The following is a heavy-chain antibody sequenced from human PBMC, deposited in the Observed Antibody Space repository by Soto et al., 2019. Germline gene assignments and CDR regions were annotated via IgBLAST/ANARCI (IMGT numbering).Heavy chain of an antibody. J-gene: IGHJ6*02. CDR2: INPSGGST. CDR1: GYTFTSYY. CDR3: ARSIAAAGTAPYYYYYGMDV. V-gene: IGHV1-46*01. D-gene: IGHD6-13*01. Sequence: ASVKVSCKASGYTFTSYYMHWVLQAPGQGLEWMGIINPSGGSTSYAQKFQGRVTMTRDTSTSTVYMELSSLRSEDTAVYYCARSIAAAGTAPYYYYYGMDVWGQGTTVTV.